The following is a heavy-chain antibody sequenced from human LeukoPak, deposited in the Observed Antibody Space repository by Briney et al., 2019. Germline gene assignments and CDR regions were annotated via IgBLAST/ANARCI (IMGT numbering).Heavy chain of an antibody. CDR2: IYYSGST. CDR3: ARTTMVRGDNDAFDI. Sequence: SETLSLTCTVSGGSISSSSYYWGWIRQPPGKGLEWIGSIYYSGSTYYNPSLKSRVTISVDRSKNQFSLKLSSVTAADTAVYYCARTTMVRGDNDAFDIWGQGTMVTVSS. V-gene: IGHV4-39*07. CDR1: GGSISSSSYY. D-gene: IGHD3-10*01. J-gene: IGHJ3*02.